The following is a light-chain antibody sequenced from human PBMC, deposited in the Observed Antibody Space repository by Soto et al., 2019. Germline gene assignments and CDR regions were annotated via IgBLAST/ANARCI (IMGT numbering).Light chain of an antibody. CDR3: QQYNNWPLT. J-gene: IGKJ4*01. Sequence: ETVMTQSPVTLSVSPGERATLTYRASQSVSGNLAWYQQSPGQTPRLLIYGASTRAAGIPARFSGSGSGTEFTLTISSLQSEDFAVYYCQQYNNWPLTFGGGTKVDIK. CDR1: QSVSGN. CDR2: GAS. V-gene: IGKV3-15*01.